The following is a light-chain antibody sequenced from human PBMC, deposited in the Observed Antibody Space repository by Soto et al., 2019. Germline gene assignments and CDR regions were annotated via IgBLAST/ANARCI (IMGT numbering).Light chain of an antibody. V-gene: IGKV1-5*03. CDR1: QSISSW. J-gene: IGKJ1*01. CDR2: KAS. CDR3: QQYNSYPWT. Sequence: DIQMTQSPSTLSASVGDRVTITCRASQSISSWSAWYQQRPGKAPNLLIHKASSLESGVPSRFRGSGSETEFTLTISSLQPDDFATYYCQQYNSYPWTFGQGTKVEIK.